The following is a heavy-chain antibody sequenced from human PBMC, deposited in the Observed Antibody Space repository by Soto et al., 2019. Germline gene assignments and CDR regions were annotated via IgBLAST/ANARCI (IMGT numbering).Heavy chain of an antibody. D-gene: IGHD6-19*01. CDR3: AKTANGWFSAFDI. Sequence: EVQLLESGGGLVQPGGSLRLSCAASGFTSSSYAMSWVRQAPGKGLEWVSAISGSGGTTYYADSVKGRFTFSRDNSKNTLYLQMNSLRAEDTAVYYCAKTANGWFSAFDIWGQGTMVTVSS. V-gene: IGHV3-23*01. J-gene: IGHJ3*02. CDR2: ISGSGGTT. CDR1: GFTSSSYA.